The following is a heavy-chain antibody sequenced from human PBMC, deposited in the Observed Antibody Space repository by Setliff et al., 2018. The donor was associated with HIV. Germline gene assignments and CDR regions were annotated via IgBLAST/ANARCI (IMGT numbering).Heavy chain of an antibody. J-gene: IGHJ6*02. Sequence: PGGSLRLSCAASGFTFSRYWMSWVRQAPGKGLEWVANIKQDGSEKYYGDSVQGRFTVSRDNRKDSLYLQMNSLSTEDTALYYCAKEHWGSNWSGLGVWGQGTTVTVSS. D-gene: IGHD6-13*01. CDR1: GFTFSRYW. CDR3: AKEHWGSNWSGLGV. V-gene: IGHV3-7*03. CDR2: IKQDGSEK.